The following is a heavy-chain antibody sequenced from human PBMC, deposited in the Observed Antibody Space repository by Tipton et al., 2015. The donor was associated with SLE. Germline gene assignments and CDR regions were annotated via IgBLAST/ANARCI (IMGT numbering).Heavy chain of an antibody. Sequence: TLSLTCTVSGGSISSYYWSWIRQPPGKGLEWIGEINHSGSTNYNPSLKSRVTISVDTSKNQFSLKLSSVTAADTAVYYCARGRAVAGFDYWGQGTLVTVSS. CDR1: GGSISSYY. V-gene: IGHV4-34*01. D-gene: IGHD6-19*01. CDR3: ARGRAVAGFDY. J-gene: IGHJ4*02. CDR2: INHSGST.